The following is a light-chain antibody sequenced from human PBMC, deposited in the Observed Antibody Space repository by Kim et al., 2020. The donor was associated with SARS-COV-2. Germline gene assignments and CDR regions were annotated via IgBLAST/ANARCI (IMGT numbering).Light chain of an antibody. Sequence: VSPGKTASIACSADRLGDDYVCWYQQRPGQSPGLVISQYNKRPSGIPERFSGSNSGNTATLTISGTQAMDEADYYCQAWDSGTWVFGGGTQLTVL. CDR3: QAWDSGTWV. CDR2: QYN. V-gene: IGLV3-1*01. CDR1: RLGDDY. J-gene: IGLJ3*02.